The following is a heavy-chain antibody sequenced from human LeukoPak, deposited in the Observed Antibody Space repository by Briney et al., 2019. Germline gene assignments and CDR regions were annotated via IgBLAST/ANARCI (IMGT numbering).Heavy chain of an antibody. D-gene: IGHD4-17*01. CDR2: INPNSGGT. CDR1: GYTFTGYY. CDR3: ARVSNYGDPPWFDP. J-gene: IGHJ5*02. Sequence: ASVKVSCKASGYTFTGYYMHWVRQAPGQGLEWMGWINPNSGGTNYAQKFQGWVTMTRDTSISTAYMELGRLRSDDTAVYYCARVSNYGDPPWFDPWGQGTLVTVSS. V-gene: IGHV1-2*04.